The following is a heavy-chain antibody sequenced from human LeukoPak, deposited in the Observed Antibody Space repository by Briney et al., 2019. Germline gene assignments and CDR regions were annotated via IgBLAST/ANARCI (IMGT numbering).Heavy chain of an antibody. D-gene: IGHD5-18*01. J-gene: IGHJ5*02. CDR3: ARPPYVDTAMIGFDP. V-gene: IGHV4-39*01. CDR1: GGFISSSSYY. Sequence: SETLSLTCTVSGGFISSSSYYWGWIRQPPGKGLEWIGSIYYSGSTYYNPSLKSRVTISVDTSKNQFSLKLSSVTAADTAVYYCARPPYVDTAMIGFDPWGQGTLVTVSS. CDR2: IYYSGST.